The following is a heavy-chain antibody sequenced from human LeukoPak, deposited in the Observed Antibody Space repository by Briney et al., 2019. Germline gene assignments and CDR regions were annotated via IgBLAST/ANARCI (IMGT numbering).Heavy chain of an antibody. J-gene: IGHJ4*02. CDR1: GFTFSSYG. D-gene: IGHD6-19*01. V-gene: IGHV3-30*18. CDR3: AKVRWDNSGWYYLDY. CDR2: ISYDGSNK. Sequence: GGSLRLSCAASGFTFSSYGMHWVRQAPGKGLEWVAVISYDGSNKYYTDSVKGRFTISRDNSKSTLYLQMNSLRAEDTAVYYCAKVRWDNSGWYYLDYWGQGTLVTVSS.